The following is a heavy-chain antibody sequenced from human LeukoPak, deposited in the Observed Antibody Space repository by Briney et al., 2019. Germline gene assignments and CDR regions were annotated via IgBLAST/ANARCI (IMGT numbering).Heavy chain of an antibody. CDR1: GGSISSGGYY. Sequence: SETLSLTCTVSGGSISSGGYYWSWIRQHPGTGLEWIGYIYYSGSTYYNPSLKSRVTISVDTSKNQFSLKLSSVTAADTAVYYCARVAGSYYNPVFDYWGQGTLVTVSS. CDR3: ARVAGSYYNPVFDY. V-gene: IGHV4-31*03. D-gene: IGHD3-10*01. CDR2: IYYSGST. J-gene: IGHJ4*02.